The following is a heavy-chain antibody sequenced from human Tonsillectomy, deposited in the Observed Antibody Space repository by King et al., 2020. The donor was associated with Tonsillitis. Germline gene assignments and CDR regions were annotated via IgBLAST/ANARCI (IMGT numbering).Heavy chain of an antibody. J-gene: IGHJ4*02. CDR2: ISYDGSNK. D-gene: IGHD5-12*01. V-gene: IGHV3-30*01. CDR1: GFTFSSYA. Sequence: VQLVESGGGVVQPGRSLRLSCAASGFTFSSYAMHWVRQAPGTGRDWVAVISYDGSNKYYAYYVKGRFTISRDNFKNTRYLQMNSLGAEDTAVYFCARSGGYEWWSFDYWGQGTLVTVSS. CDR3: ARSGGYEWWSFDY.